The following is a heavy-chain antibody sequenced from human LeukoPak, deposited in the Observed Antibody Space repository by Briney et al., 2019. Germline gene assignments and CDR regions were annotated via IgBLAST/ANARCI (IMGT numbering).Heavy chain of an antibody. CDR2: IYYSGST. CDR3: ARVRPDYGDYTYDY. D-gene: IGHD4-17*01. Sequence: SETLSLTCTVSGGSISSYYWSWIRQPPGKGLDWIGYIYYSGSTNYNPSLKSRVTISVDTSKNQFSLKLSSVTAADTAVYYCARVRPDYGDYTYDYWGQGTLVTVSS. V-gene: IGHV4-59*01. J-gene: IGHJ4*02. CDR1: GGSISSYY.